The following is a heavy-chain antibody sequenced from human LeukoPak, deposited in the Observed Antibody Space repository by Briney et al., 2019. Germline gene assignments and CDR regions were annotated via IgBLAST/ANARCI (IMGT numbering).Heavy chain of an antibody. Sequence: PGRSLRLSCAASGFTFDDYAMHWVRQAPGKGLEWGSGISWKSGSIGYADSVKGRFTISRDNAKNSLYLQMNSLRAEDMALYYCAKGDYYDSSGYSLDYWGQGTLVTVSS. CDR3: AKGDYYDSSGYSLDY. CDR1: GFTFDDYA. V-gene: IGHV3-9*03. J-gene: IGHJ4*02. CDR2: ISWKSGSI. D-gene: IGHD3-22*01.